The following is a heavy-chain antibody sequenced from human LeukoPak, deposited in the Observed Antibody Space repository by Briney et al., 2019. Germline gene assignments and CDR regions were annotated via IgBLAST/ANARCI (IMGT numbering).Heavy chain of an antibody. J-gene: IGHJ4*02. Sequence: GGSLRLSCAASGFTFDDYAMHWVRQAPGKGLEWVSGISWNSGSIGYADSVKGRFTISRDNAKNSLYLQMNSLRAEDTALYYCAKDAHYDILTGQPNYWGQGTLVTASS. CDR3: AKDAHYDILTGQPNY. CDR1: GFTFDDYA. V-gene: IGHV3-9*01. D-gene: IGHD3-9*01. CDR2: ISWNSGSI.